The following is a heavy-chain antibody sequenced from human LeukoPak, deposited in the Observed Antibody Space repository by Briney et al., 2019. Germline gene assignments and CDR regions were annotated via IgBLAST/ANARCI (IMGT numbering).Heavy chain of an antibody. CDR3: ARVPSAVAGRYFFDY. Sequence: ASVKVSCKASGYTFTGYYMHWVRQAPGQGLEWMGWINPNSGGTNYAQKFQGRVTMTRDTSISTAYMELSRLRFGDTAVYYCARVPSAVAGRYFFDYWAQGTLVTVSS. J-gene: IGHJ4*02. D-gene: IGHD6-19*01. V-gene: IGHV1-2*02. CDR2: INPNSGGT. CDR1: GYTFTGYY.